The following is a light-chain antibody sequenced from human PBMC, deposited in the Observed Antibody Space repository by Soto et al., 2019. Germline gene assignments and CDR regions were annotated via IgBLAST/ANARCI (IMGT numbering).Light chain of an antibody. CDR1: QTISTY. J-gene: IGKJ4*01. Sequence: DIQMTQSQSSLSASVGDRVTITCRASQTISTYVNWYQQKPGKAPNLLIYAASTLQSGVPSRFSGSGSGTDFTLTISCLQSEDLATYYGQQYYSYPLTFGGGTKVDIK. CDR3: QQYYSYPLT. CDR2: AAS. V-gene: IGKV1-39*01.